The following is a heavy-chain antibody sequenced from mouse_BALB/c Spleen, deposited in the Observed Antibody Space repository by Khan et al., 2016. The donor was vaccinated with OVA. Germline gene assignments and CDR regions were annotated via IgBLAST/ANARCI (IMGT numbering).Heavy chain of an antibody. V-gene: IGHV3-2*02. CDR2: ISYSGST. D-gene: IGHD2-3*01. J-gene: IGHJ4*01. CDR3: ARDGSRYNYSMDY. CDR1: GYSITSDYA. Sequence: EVQLQESGPGLVKPSQSLSLTCTVTGYSITSDYAWNWIRQFPGNKLEWMGYISYSGSTNYNPSLKSRISITRDTSKNQFFLQLSSVTTEDTATSYCARDGSRYNYSMDYWGQGTAVTVSS.